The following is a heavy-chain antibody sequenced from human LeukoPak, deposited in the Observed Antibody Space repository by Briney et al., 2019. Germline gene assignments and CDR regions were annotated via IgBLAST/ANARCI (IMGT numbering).Heavy chain of an antibody. CDR2: TKQDGSEK. D-gene: IGHD3-22*01. J-gene: IGHJ4*02. CDR3: ARLSYYDSSGCYFDY. Sequence: GGSLRPSCAASGFTFSSYWMSWVRQAPGKGLEWVANTKQDGSEKYYVDSVKGRFTISRDNAKNSLYLQMNSLRAEDTAVYYCARLSYYDSSGCYFDYWGQGTLVTVSS. V-gene: IGHV3-7*01. CDR1: GFTFSSYW.